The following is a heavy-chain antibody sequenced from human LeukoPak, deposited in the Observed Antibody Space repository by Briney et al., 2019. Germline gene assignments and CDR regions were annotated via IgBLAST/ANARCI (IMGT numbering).Heavy chain of an antibody. D-gene: IGHD6-19*01. Sequence: PGGSLRLSCAASGFTFSSYEMNWVRQAPGKGLEWVSYISSSGSTIYYADSVKGRFTISRDNAKNSLYLQMNSLRAEDTAVYYCARSIAVAVHSNYWGQGTLVTVSS. J-gene: IGHJ4*02. CDR3: ARSIAVAVHSNY. V-gene: IGHV3-48*03. CDR1: GFTFSSYE. CDR2: ISSSGSTI.